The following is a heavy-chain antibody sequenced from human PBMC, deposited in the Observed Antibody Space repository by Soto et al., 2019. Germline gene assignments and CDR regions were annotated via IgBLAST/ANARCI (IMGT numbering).Heavy chain of an antibody. CDR3: ARVRYDWSYDPWFDP. CDR1: NGPVSSGTYS. CDR2: IYYSGTT. V-gene: IGHV4-30-2*01. J-gene: IGHJ5*02. Sequence: PSETLSLTCTVSNGPVSSGTYSWSWVRQPPGKGLEWIGYIYYSGTTYYTPSLKSRLTMSMDRANDHFSLNLTSVTAADTAVYYCARVRYDWSYDPWFDPWGRGTLVTVSS. D-gene: IGHD1-20*01.